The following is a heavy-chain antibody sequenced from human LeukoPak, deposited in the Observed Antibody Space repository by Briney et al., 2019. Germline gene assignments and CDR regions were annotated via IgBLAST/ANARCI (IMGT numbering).Heavy chain of an antibody. J-gene: IGHJ6*02. Sequence: SETLSLTCAVYGGSFSGYYWSWIRQPPGKGLEWIGEINHSGSTNYNPSLKSRVTISVDTSKNQFSLKLSSVTAADTAVYYCARGRREPLYYYYYGMDVWGQGTTVIVSS. CDR1: GGSFSGYY. CDR2: INHSGST. V-gene: IGHV4-34*01. CDR3: ARGRREPLYYYYYGMDV.